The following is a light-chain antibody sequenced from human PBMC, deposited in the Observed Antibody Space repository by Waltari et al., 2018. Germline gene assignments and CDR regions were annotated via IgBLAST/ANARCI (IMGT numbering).Light chain of an antibody. CDR2: DDS. J-gene: IGLJ2*01. V-gene: IGLV3-21*02. Sequence: SYVLTQPPSVSVAPGETATINGGGNHIGDKIVHWYQRRPGQAPVEVVFDDSDRPSGTPERFSGSNSGNTATLTISRAEAGHEADYFCQVWDTNSHHVVFGGGTKLTVL. CDR3: QVWDTNSHHVV. CDR1: HIGDKI.